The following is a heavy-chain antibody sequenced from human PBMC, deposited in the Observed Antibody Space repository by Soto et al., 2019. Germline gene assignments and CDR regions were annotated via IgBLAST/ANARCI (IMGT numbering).Heavy chain of an antibody. J-gene: IGHJ4*02. V-gene: IGHV1-2*02. CDR2: INPNSGGT. Sequence: QVQLVQSGAEVKKPGASVKVSCKASGYTFTGYYMHWVRQAPGQGLEWMGWINPNSGGTNYAQKFQGRVTITADESTSTGYMDLSSLTSEDTAVYYCARADETLGPVYYFDSWGQGTLVTVSS. CDR1: GYTFTGYY. D-gene: IGHD3-16*01. CDR3: ARADETLGPVYYFDS.